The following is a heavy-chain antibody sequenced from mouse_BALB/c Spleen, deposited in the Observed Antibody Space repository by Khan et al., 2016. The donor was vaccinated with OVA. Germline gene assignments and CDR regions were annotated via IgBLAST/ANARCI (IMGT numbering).Heavy chain of an antibody. V-gene: IGHV1S137*01. J-gene: IGHJ3*01. Sequence: QIQLVQSGAELVRPGVSVKISCKASGYTFTDYAMHWVKQRHAKSLEWIGVISTNYGDADYNQKFQGKASMTVDRSSSTVYMELARLTSEDSAIYYCVRGGKFAYWGQGTLVTMSA. D-gene: IGHD1-1*02. CDR2: ISTNYGDA. CDR1: GYTFTDYA. CDR3: VRGGKFAY.